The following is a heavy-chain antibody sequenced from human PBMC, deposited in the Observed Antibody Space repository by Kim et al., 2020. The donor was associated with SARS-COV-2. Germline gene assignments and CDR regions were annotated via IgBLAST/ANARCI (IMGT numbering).Heavy chain of an antibody. J-gene: IGHJ5*02. CDR1: GFTFSSYE. Sequence: GGSLRLSCAASGFTFSSYEMNWVRQAPGKGLEWVSYISSSGSTIYYADSVKGRFTISRDNAKNSLYLQMNSLRAEDTAVYYCARVSAGTTWFDPWGQGTLVTVSS. V-gene: IGHV3-48*03. CDR2: ISSSGSTI. D-gene: IGHD1-1*01. CDR3: ARVSAGTTWFDP.